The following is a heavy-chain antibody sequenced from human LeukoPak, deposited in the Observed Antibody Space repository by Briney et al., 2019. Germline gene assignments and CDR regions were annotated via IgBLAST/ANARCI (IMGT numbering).Heavy chain of an antibody. CDR3: AKDRGGGVYSYGLNWFDP. CDR1: GFTFSSYG. D-gene: IGHD5-18*01. J-gene: IGHJ5*02. CDR2: IRYDGSNK. V-gene: IGHV3-30*02. Sequence: GGSLRLSCAASGFTFSSYGMHWVRQAPGKGLEWVAFIRYDGSNKYYADSVKGRFTLSRDNSKNTLYLQMNSLRAEDTAVYYCAKDRGGGVYSYGLNWFDPWGQGTLVTVSS.